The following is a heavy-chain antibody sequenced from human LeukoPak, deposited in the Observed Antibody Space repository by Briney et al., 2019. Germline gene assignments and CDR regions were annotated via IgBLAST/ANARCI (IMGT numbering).Heavy chain of an antibody. CDR3: SRTVSCTSTSCGSGWFDP. V-gene: IGHV1-2*02. D-gene: IGHD2-2*01. CDR2: INPNSGGT. CDR1: GYTFTGYY. Sequence: ASVKVSCKASGYTFTGYYMHWVRQAPGQGIEWMGWINPNSGGTNYAQKFQGRVTMTRHTSISTAYMELRTQRSDDRAVYYGSRTVSCTSTSCGSGWFDPWGQGTLVTVSS. J-gene: IGHJ5*02.